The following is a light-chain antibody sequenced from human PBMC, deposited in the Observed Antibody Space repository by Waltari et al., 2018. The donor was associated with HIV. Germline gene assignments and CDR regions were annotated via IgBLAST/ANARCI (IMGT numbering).Light chain of an antibody. CDR3: QQYYSYPQA. J-gene: IGKJ2*01. Sequence: AIRMTPSPSSLSASTGDRVTISCRASQEIGTYLAWYQHKPGKVPELLMYSASTLQSGLPSRFNGSGSGTDFTLTIDCLQSEDFATYYCQQYYSYPQAFGQGTKLEIK. CDR2: SAS. V-gene: IGKV1-8*01. CDR1: QEIGTY.